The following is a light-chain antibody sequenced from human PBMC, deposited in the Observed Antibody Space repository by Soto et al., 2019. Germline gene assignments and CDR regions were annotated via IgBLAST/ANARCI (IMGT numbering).Light chain of an antibody. V-gene: IGKV3-11*01. J-gene: IGKJ4*01. CDR2: DAS. Sequence: EIVLTQSPATLSLSPGERATLSCRASQSVSKYLAWYQQKPGQAPRLLIHDASNRATGIPARFSGSGSGTDCTLTISSLEPEDLGGYYGQQRSNWPQITFGGGTKVEIK. CDR3: QQRSNWPQIT. CDR1: QSVSKY.